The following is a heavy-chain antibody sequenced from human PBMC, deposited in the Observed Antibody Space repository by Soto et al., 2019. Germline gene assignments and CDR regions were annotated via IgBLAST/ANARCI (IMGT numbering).Heavy chain of an antibody. D-gene: IGHD4-17*01. J-gene: IGHJ4*02. CDR2: IKRDGREK. CDR3: VSDLDEYGRFDY. V-gene: IGHV3-7*01. Sequence: GGSLRLSCSASGFIFRRYWMAWVRQGPGKGLEWVATIKRDGREKNYLDSVQGRFTISRDDAENSMSLQMTSLRGEDTAVHFCVSDLDEYGRFDYWGQGAPVTVSS. CDR1: GFIFRRYW.